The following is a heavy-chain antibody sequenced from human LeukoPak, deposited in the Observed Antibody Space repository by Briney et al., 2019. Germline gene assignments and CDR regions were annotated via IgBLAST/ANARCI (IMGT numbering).Heavy chain of an antibody. V-gene: IGHV4-34*01. D-gene: IGHD2-8*01. CDR3: ARGNLGGDIVLMVYAGLWFDP. CDR1: GGSISSYY. J-gene: IGHJ5*02. CDR2: INHSGST. Sequence: PSETLSLTCTVSGGSISSYYWSWIRQPPGKGLEWIGEINHSGSTNYNPSLKSRVTISVDTSKNQFSLKLSSVTAADTAVYYCARGNLGGDIVLMVYAGLWFDPWGQGTLVTVSS.